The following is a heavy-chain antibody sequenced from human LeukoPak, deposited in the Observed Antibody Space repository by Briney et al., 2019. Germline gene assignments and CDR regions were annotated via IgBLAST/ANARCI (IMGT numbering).Heavy chain of an antibody. J-gene: IGHJ6*02. V-gene: IGHV3-64*01. CDR1: GFTFSSYV. D-gene: IGHD6-13*01. Sequence: PGGSLRLSCAASGFTFSSYVMHWVRQAPGKGLEYVSAISSNGGSTYYANSVKGRFTISRDNSKNTLYLQMGSLRAEDMAVYYCARDPYSSSWSYGMDVWGQGTTVTVSS. CDR3: ARDPYSSSWSYGMDV. CDR2: ISSNGGST.